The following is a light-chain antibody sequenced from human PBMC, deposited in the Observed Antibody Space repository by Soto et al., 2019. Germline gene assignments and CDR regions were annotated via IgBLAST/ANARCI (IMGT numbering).Light chain of an antibody. CDR1: QSIGNY. V-gene: IGKV3-11*01. J-gene: IGKJ2*01. CDR2: ATS. CDR3: QQYGRSPF. Sequence: EVVLTQSPATLSLSPGEGATLSCRASQSIGNYLAWYQQKPGQAPRLLIYATSNRATGIPARFSGSGSGTDFTLTISSLEPEYFAVYYCQQYGRSPFFGQGTKLEIK.